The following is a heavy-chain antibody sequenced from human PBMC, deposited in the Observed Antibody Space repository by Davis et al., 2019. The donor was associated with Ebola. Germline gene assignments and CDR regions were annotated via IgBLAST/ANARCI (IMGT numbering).Heavy chain of an antibody. D-gene: IGHD2/OR15-2a*01. CDR1: GYTFTSYA. J-gene: IGHJ4*02. V-gene: IGHV7-4-1*02. Sequence: ASVKVSCKASGYTFTSYAMNWVRQAPGQGLEWMGWINTNTGNPTYAQGFTGRFVFSLDTSVSTAYLQISSLKAEDTAVYYFARGRLKNIVVGEHDYWGQGTLVTVSS. CDR2: INTNTGNP. CDR3: ARGRLKNIVVGEHDY.